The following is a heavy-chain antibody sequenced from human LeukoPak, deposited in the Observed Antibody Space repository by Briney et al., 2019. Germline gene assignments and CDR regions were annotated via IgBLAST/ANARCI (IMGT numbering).Heavy chain of an antibody. CDR3: AGGSYGDYETYYYYMDV. CDR2: ISSSGSTI. D-gene: IGHD4-17*01. J-gene: IGHJ6*03. Sequence: GGSLRLSCAASGFTFSDYYMSWIRQAPGKGLEWVSYISSSGSTIYYADSVKGRFTISRDNAKNSLHLQMNSLRAEDTAVYYCAGGSYGDYETYYYYMDVWGKGTTVTVSS. CDR1: GFTFSDYY. V-gene: IGHV3-11*04.